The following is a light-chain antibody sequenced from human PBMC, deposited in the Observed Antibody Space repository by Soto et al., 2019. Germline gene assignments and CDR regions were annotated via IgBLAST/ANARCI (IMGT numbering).Light chain of an antibody. CDR1: ESVSSN. J-gene: IGKJ1*01. CDR3: QQYNNWPPWT. Sequence: EIVMTQSPATLSVSPGERATLSCRASESVSSNKIAWYQQKPGQAPRLLIYGVSTRATGIPARFSGSGSGTEFTLTISGLQSEDFAVYHCQQYNNWPPWTFGQGTKVEIK. V-gene: IGKV3-15*01. CDR2: GVS.